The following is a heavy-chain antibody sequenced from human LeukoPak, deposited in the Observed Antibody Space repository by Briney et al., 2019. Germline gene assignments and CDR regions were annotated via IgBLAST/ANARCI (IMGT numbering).Heavy chain of an antibody. CDR1: GGSISSGDYY. V-gene: IGHV4-30-4*01. Sequence: PSQTLSLTCTVSGGSISSGDYYWSWIRQPPGKGLEWIGYIYYSGSTYYNPSLKSRVTISVDMSKNQFSLKLSSVTAADTAVYYCAGGPPAKPGTGYYYGMDVWGQGTTVTVSS. J-gene: IGHJ6*02. CDR2: IYYSGST. D-gene: IGHD2-2*01. CDR3: AGGPPAKPGTGYYYGMDV.